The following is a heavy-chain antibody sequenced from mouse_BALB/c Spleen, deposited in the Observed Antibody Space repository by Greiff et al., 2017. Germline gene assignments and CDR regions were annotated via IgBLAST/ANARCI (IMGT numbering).Heavy chain of an antibody. CDR1: GYSITSDYA. Sequence: EVKVEESGPGLVKPSQSLSLTCTVTGYSITSDYAWNWIRQFPGNKLEWMGYISYSGSTSYNPSLKSRISITRDTSKNQFFLQLNSVTTEDTATYYCARITTVVADYWGQGTTLTVSS. V-gene: IGHV3-2*02. CDR2: ISYSGST. J-gene: IGHJ2*01. CDR3: ARITTVVADY. D-gene: IGHD1-1*01.